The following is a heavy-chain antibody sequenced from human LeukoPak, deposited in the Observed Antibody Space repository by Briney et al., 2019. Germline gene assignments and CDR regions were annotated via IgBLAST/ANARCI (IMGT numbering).Heavy chain of an antibody. CDR2: INHSGST. J-gene: IGHJ6*03. V-gene: IGHV4-34*01. CDR1: GGSFSGYY. D-gene: IGHD2-2*02. Sequence: PSETLSLTCAVYGGSFSGYYWSWIRQPPGKGLEWIGEINHSGSTNYNPSLKSRVTISVDTSKSQCSLKLSSVTAADTAVYYCARVLYCSSTSCYRFYYYYYYMDVWGKGTTVTVSS. CDR3: ARVLYCSSTSCYRFYYYYYYMDV.